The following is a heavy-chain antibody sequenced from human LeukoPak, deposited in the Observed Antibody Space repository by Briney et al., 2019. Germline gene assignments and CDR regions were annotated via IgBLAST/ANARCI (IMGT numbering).Heavy chain of an antibody. J-gene: IGHJ6*02. D-gene: IGHD3-16*01. CDR3: AKLGAPYYYFHMDV. Sequence: PGGSLRLSCAAPGFTFTSTSMNCVLLAPGKGLEWVSTISGSGGSTYYGDSVQGRFTISRDNSENTLYLQMNSLRAEDTAVYYCAKLGAPYYYFHMDVWGQGTTVTVSS. CDR1: GFTFTSTS. CDR2: ISGSGGST. V-gene: IGHV3-23*01.